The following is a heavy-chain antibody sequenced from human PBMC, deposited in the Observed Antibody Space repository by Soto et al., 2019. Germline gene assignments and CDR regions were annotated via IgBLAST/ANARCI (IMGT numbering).Heavy chain of an antibody. V-gene: IGHV3-21*06. CDR2: LSSSSNYI. Sequence: EVQLVESGGGQVKPGGSLSLSCVASGFTFTRYSMIWVRQAPGKGLEWVASLSSSSNYIYHADSVKGRFTISRDNAKNTVYLQMDSLRAEDTAVYYCARRDPMTGYYAPDRWGLGTLVTVSS. D-gene: IGHD3-9*01. CDR1: GFTFTRYS. CDR3: ARRDPMTGYYAPDR. J-gene: IGHJ5*02.